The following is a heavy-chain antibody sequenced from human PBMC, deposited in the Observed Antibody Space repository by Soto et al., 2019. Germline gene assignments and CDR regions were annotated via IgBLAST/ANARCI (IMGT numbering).Heavy chain of an antibody. CDR3: ARDPLADRVTPYYYYGMDV. V-gene: IGHV1-18*04. J-gene: IGHJ6*02. D-gene: IGHD2-21*02. Sequence: ASVKVFCKASGYTFTSYGISWVRQAPGQGLEWMGWISVYNGNTNYAQKLQDRVTMTTDTSTSTAYMELRSLRSDDTAVYYCARDPLADRVTPYYYYGMDVWGQGTTVTVSS. CDR2: ISVYNGNT. CDR1: GYTFTSYG.